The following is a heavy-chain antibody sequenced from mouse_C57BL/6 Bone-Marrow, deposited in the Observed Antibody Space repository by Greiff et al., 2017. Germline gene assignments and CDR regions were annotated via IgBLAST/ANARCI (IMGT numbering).Heavy chain of an antibody. Sequence: QVQLQQPGAELVKPGASVKMSCKASGYTFTSYWITWVKQRPGQGLEWIGDIYPGSGSTNYNEKFKSKATLTVDTSSSTAYMQLSSLTSEDSAVYYCTREGGLVRYYYAMGYWGQGTSVTVSS. D-gene: IGHD1-1*01. CDR1: GYTFTSYW. J-gene: IGHJ4*01. CDR2: IYPGSGST. CDR3: TREGGLVRYYYAMGY. V-gene: IGHV1-55*01.